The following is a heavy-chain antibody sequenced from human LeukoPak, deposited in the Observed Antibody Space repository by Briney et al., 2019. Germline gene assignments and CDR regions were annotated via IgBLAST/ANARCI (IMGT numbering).Heavy chain of an antibody. J-gene: IGHJ4*02. CDR3: AKDGGGSYPGGVDY. D-gene: IGHD1-26*01. CDR2: ISYDGSNK. Sequence: PGRSLRLSCAASGFTFSSYGMHWVRQAPGKGLEWVAVISYDGSNKYYADSVKGRFTISRDNSKNTLYLQMNSLRAEDTAVYYCAKDGGGSYPGGVDYWGQGTLVTVSS. V-gene: IGHV3-30*18. CDR1: GFTFSSYG.